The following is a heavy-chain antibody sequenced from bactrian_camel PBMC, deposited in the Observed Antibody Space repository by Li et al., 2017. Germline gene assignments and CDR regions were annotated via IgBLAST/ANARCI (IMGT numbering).Heavy chain of an antibody. D-gene: IGHD4*01. CDR1: GVTSGTYL. CDR3: ATGSRDLKFYVVSLLRPLAYNF. J-gene: IGHJ4*01. Sequence: HVQLVESGGGSVQAGGSLRLSCARSGVTSGTYLVAWFRQGPGKEREGVAAIDSDGTTYAESVKGRFTISKDNAKNILYLQMNNLKPEDTAMYYCATGSRDLKFYVVSLLRPLAYNFWGQGTQVTVS. V-gene: IGHV3S26*01. CDR2: IDSDGT.